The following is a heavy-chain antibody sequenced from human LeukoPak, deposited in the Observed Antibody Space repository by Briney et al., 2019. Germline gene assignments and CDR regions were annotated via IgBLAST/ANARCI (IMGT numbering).Heavy chain of an antibody. CDR3: ARGRRSDYDFWSGYYWFDP. Sequence: ASVKVSCKASGYTFTGYYMHWVRQAPGQGLEWMGWINPNSGGTNCAQKFQGRVTMTRDTSISTAYMELSRLRSDDTAVYYCARGRRSDYDFWSGYYWFDPWGQGTLVTVSS. V-gene: IGHV1-2*02. CDR2: INPNSGGT. CDR1: GYTFTGYY. D-gene: IGHD3-3*01. J-gene: IGHJ5*02.